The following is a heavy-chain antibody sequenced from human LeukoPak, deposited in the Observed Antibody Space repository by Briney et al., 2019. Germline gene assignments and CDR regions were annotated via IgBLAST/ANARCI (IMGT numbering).Heavy chain of an antibody. CDR2: IYYIGST. V-gene: IGHV4-59*01. CDR1: GGSTNTYY. CDR3: ASKSSDHGELRFDY. D-gene: IGHD4-17*01. Sequence: SETLSLTCTISGGSTNTYYWSWIRQPPGKGLEWIGYIYYIGSTNYSPSLKSRATISVDTSKNQFSLKLSSVTAADTAVYYCASKSSDHGELRFDYWGREPWSPSPQ. J-gene: IGHJ4*02.